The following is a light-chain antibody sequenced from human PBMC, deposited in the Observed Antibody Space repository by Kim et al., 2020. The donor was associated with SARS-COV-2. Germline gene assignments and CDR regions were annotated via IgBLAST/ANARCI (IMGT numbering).Light chain of an antibody. CDR2: QDS. CDR1: GDKY. J-gene: IGLJ1*01. Sequence: GDKYACWYQHKPGQSPVRVIYQDSKRPSGIPERFSGSNSGNTATLTISGTQAMDEADYYCQAWDSFTYVFGTGTKVTVL. CDR3: QAWDSFTYV. V-gene: IGLV3-1*01.